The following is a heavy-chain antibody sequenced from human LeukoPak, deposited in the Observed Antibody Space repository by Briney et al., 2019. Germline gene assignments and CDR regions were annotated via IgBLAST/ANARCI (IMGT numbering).Heavy chain of an antibody. CDR3: ARARDGYNSSRAGDY. CDR1: GFPFSSYW. CDR2: INSGGSGT. Sequence: GGSLRLSCAASGFPFSSYWMHWVRQAPGKGLVWVSRINSGGSGTSYADSVKGRFTISRDNAKNTLYLQMNSLRAEDTAVYYCARARDGYNSSRAGDYWGQGTLVTVSS. V-gene: IGHV3-74*01. D-gene: IGHD5-24*01. J-gene: IGHJ4*02.